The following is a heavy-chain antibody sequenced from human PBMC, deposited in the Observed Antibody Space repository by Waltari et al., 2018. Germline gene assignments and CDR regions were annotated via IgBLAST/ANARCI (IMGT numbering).Heavy chain of an antibody. V-gene: IGHV4-59*08. CDR1: GASVSGYF. J-gene: IGHJ4*03. CDR3: ALWESGWRAFRF. Sequence: QVQLQESGPGLVKSSETLSLTCTVSGASVSGYFWHWIRQAPGKGPEWIGYIRHTGDTKQNPSLKSRVTMSVDTSRNDFSLRLSSVTAADTAVYYCALWESGWRAFRFWGQGTLGTVSS. D-gene: IGHD6-19*01. CDR2: IRHTGDT.